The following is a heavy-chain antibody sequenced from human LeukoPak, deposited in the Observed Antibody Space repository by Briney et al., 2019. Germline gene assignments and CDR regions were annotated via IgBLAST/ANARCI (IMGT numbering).Heavy chain of an antibody. CDR2: IYSGGTT. V-gene: IGHV3-53*05. CDR3: ARKTYCSGGRCYGENWFGP. J-gene: IGHJ5*02. CDR1: GFTVSSYY. D-gene: IGHD2-15*01. Sequence: GGSLRLSCAASGFTVSSYYMTWVRQAPGKGLEWVSVIYSGGTTYYADSVKGRFTISRDNSKNTLYLQMNSLRAEDTAVYYCARKTYCSGGRCYGENWFGPWGRGTLVTVSS.